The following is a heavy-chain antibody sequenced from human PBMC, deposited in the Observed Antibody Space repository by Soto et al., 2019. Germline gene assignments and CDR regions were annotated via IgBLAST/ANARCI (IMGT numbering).Heavy chain of an antibody. Sequence: GGSLRLSCAASGFTFSSYSMNWVRQAPGKGLEWVSYISSSSSTIYYADSVKGRFTISRDNAKNSLYLQMNSLRAEDTAVYYCAIPSMVRGVIGRYRAQGTLVTVSS. V-gene: IGHV3-48*01. J-gene: IGHJ4*02. CDR2: ISSSSSTI. CDR3: AIPSMVRGVIGRY. CDR1: GFTFSSYS. D-gene: IGHD3-10*01.